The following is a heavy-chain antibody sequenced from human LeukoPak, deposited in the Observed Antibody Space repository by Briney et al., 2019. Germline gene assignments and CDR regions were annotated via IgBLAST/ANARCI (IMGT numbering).Heavy chain of an antibody. D-gene: IGHD4-17*01. CDR3: ARVSPNTVTTLQYFDY. V-gene: IGHV1-8*02. CDR2: MNPNSGNT. J-gene: IGHJ4*02. CDR1: GYTFTSYA. Sequence: GASVKVSCKASGYTFTSYAMNWVRQAPGQGLEWMGWMNPNSGNTGYAQKFQGRVTMTRNTSISTAYMELSSLRSEDTAVYYCARVSPNTVTTLQYFDYWGQGTLVTVSS.